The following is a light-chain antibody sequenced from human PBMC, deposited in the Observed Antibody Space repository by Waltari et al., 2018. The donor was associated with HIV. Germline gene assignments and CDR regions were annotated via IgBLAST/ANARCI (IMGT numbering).Light chain of an antibody. J-gene: IGLJ2*01. V-gene: IGLV1-47*01. CDR2: TNN. CDR3: AAWDDSLSAVV. CDR1: NSNIGSNH. Sequence: SVLAQPPSVSGTPGQGVTISCSGSNSNIGSNHVYWYRQLPGSAPPLLIYTNNQRPSGVPDRVAGSKSGTSAALAISGLRSEDEADYYCAAWDDSLSAVVFGGGTKLTVL.